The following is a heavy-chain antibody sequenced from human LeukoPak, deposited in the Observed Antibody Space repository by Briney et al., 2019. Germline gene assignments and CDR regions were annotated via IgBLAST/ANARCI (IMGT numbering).Heavy chain of an antibody. CDR2: ISYDGSNK. J-gene: IGHJ5*02. V-gene: IGHV3-30*18. CDR3: AKDAYLGSNWLDP. CDR1: GFTFSSYA. Sequence: GGSLRLSCATSGFTFSSYAMSWVRQAPGKGLEWVAVISYDGSNKYYADSVKGRFTISRDNSKNTLYLQMNRLRAEDTAVYYCAKDAYLGSNWLDPWGQGTLVTVSS. D-gene: IGHD7-27*01.